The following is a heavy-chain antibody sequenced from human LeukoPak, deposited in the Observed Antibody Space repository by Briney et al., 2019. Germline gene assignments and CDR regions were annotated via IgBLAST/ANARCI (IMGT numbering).Heavy chain of an antibody. CDR1: GFSISSGHY. J-gene: IGHJ2*01. CDR3: ARARVVHYNFRSGLHWYFDV. V-gene: IGHV4-38-2*01. D-gene: IGHD3-3*01. CDR2: VSYNGNT. Sequence: SETLSLTCDVSGFSISSGHYWAWIRQSPGKGLEWIGTVSYNGNTYYNSSLKSRLYVSVDTSRNHFSLSLSSLTAADTAVYHCARARVVHYNFRSGLHWYFDVWGRGTLVTVSS.